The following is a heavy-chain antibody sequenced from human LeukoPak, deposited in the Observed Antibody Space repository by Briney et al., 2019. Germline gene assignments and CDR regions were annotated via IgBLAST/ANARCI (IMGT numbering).Heavy chain of an antibody. J-gene: IGHJ4*02. CDR1: GFTFHDFA. CDR3: ARGEGSVLSSVSGGFPL. CDR2: INWNSGDV. V-gene: IGHV3-9*01. Sequence: GRSLRLSCAASGFTFHDFAMHWVRQAPGKGLEWVSGINWNSGDVGYADSVKGRFTISRDNAKNSLYLQMDSLRAEDTALYYCARGEGSVLSSVSGGFPLWGQGTLVTVSS. D-gene: IGHD2/OR15-2a*01.